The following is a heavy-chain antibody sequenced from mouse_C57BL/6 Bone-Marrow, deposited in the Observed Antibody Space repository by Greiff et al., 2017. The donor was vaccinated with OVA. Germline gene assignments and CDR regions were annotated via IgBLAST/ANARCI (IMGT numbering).Heavy chain of an antibody. Sequence: QVQLQQPGAELVKPGASVKLSCKASGYTFTSYWIQWVKQRPGQGLEWIGEIDPSDGYTNYNQKFKGKATVTVDTSSSTANMQLSSLTSEDSAVYFRGWWEFGYWGQGTLVTV. D-gene: IGHD1-1*02. V-gene: IGHV1-50*01. CDR1: GYTFTSYW. J-gene: IGHJ3*01. CDR3: GWWEFGY. CDR2: IDPSDGYT.